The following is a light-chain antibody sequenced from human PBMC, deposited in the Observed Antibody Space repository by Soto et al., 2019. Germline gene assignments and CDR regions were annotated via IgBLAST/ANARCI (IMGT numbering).Light chain of an antibody. CDR1: QSVSSY. CDR3: QQYNNWPRT. J-gene: IGKJ1*01. V-gene: IGKV3-15*01. Sequence: EIVLTQSPATLSLSPGERATLSCRASQSVSSYLAWYQQKPGQAPRLLIYGASTRAIDIPARFSGSGSGTEFTLTISSLQSEDFAVYYCQQYNNWPRTFGQGTKVDIK. CDR2: GAS.